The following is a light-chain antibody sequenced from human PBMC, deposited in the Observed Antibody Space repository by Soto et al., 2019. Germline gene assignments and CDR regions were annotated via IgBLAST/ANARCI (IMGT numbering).Light chain of an antibody. J-gene: IGLJ1*01. CDR3: SSYTSSLYV. CDR2: DVS. Sequence: QSVLTQPASVSESPGQSITISCTGTSSGVGGYNYVSWYQQHPGKAPKLMIYDVSNRPSGVSNRFSGSKSGNTASLTISGLQAEDEADYYCSSYTSSLYVFGTGTKVTVL. V-gene: IGLV2-14*01. CDR1: SSGVGGYNY.